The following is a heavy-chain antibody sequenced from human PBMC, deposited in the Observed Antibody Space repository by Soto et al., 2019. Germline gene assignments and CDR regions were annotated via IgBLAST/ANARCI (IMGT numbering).Heavy chain of an antibody. V-gene: IGHV4-30-4*01. CDR2: IYYSGST. D-gene: IGHD2-21*02. Sequence: QVQLQESGPGLVQPSQTLSLTCTVSGGSISSVNYYWSWIRQPPGKGLEWIGYIYYSGSTYYNPYRRSRVTISVDTSRNQFSLKLSSVTAADTAVYYCARAMVVTQHWFDPWGQGTLVTVSS. J-gene: IGHJ5*02. CDR3: ARAMVVTQHWFDP. CDR1: GGSISSVNYY.